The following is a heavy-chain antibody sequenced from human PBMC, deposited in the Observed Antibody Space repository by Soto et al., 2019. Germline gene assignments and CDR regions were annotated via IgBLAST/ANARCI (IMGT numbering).Heavy chain of an antibody. D-gene: IGHD3-10*01. CDR1: GFTFDDYA. CDR3: AKCSISGSGSYYTMFDY. V-gene: IGHV3-9*01. Sequence: PGGSLRLSCAASGFTFDDYAMHWVRQAPGKGLEWVSGISWNCGSIGYADSVKGRFTISRDNAKNSLYLKMNSLRAEDTALYYCAKCSISGSGSYYTMFDYWGQGTLVTVSS. J-gene: IGHJ4*02. CDR2: ISWNCGSI.